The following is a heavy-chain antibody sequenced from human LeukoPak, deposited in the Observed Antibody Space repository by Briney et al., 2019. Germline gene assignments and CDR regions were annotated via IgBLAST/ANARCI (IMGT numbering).Heavy chain of an antibody. D-gene: IGHD6-13*01. CDR3: ARQEQPEFVPIDY. CDR1: GSRFTSYW. V-gene: IGHV5-51*01. CDR2: IYPGDSDT. Sequence: GASLKISCKGSGSRFTSYWIGWVRQMPGKGLEWMGIIYPGDSDTRYSPSFQGQVTISADKSISTAYLQWSSLKASDTAMYYCARQEQPEFVPIDYWGQGTLVTVSA. J-gene: IGHJ4*02.